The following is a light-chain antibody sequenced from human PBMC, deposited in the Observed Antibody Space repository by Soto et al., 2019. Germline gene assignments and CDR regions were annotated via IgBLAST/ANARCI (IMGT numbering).Light chain of an antibody. CDR1: SSDIGAYNY. CDR3: SSCTSTSTLVV. CDR2: VVS. J-gene: IGLJ3*02. V-gene: IGLV2-14*01. Sequence: QSALTQPASVSGSPGQSTTISCTGTSSDIGAYNYVSWYQQHPGKAPKLIIYVVSNRPSGVSNRFSGSKSGNTASLTISGLQAEDEAAYYCSSCTSTSTLVVFGGGTKLTVL.